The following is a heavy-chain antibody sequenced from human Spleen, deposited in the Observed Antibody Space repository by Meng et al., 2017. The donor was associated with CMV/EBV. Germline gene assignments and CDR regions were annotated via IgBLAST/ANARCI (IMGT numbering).Heavy chain of an antibody. D-gene: IGHD3-3*01. CDR3: ARALRITIFGVVRDAFDI. Sequence: ASVKVSCKASGYTFTGYFIHWVRQAPGQGLEWMGWVNCNSGGTDSAQKFQGRVTMTRDTSISTAYMELSGLRPDDTAVYYCARALRITIFGVVRDAFDIWGQGTMVTVSS. CDR1: GYTFTGYF. V-gene: IGHV1-2*02. J-gene: IGHJ3*02. CDR2: VNCNSGGT.